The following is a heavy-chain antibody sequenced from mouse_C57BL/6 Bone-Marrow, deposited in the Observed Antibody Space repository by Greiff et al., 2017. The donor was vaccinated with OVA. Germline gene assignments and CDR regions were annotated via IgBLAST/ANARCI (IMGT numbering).Heavy chain of an antibody. V-gene: IGHV14-4*01. CDR2: IDPENGDT. CDR1: GFNFKDDY. D-gene: IGHD1-1*01. Sequence: EVQLQQSGAELVRPGASVKLSCTASGFNFKDDYMHWVKQRPEQGLEWIGWIDPENGDTEYTSKFQGKATITADTSSNTAYLQLSSLTSEDTAVYYCTTGYYDGSSWDYWGQGTTLTVSS. J-gene: IGHJ2*01. CDR3: TTGYYDGSSWDY.